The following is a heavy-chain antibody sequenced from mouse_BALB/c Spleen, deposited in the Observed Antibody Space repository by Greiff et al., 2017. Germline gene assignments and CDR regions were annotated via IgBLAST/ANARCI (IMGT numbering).Heavy chain of an antibody. Sequence: EVQLVESGGGLVKPGGSLKLSCAASGFTFSSYTMSWVRQTPEKRLEWVATISSGGSYTYYPDSVKGRFTISRDNAKNTLYLQMSSLKSEDTAMYYCTRDREEYDGKYYLDYWGQGTTLTVSS. J-gene: IGHJ2*01. CDR2: ISSGGSYT. V-gene: IGHV5-6-4*01. CDR3: TRDREEYDGKYYLDY. D-gene: IGHD2-14*01. CDR1: GFTFSSYT.